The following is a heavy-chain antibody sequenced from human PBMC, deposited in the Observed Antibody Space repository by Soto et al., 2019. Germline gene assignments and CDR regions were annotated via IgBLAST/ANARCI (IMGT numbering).Heavy chain of an antibody. Sequence: QVQLVESGGGVVQPGRSLRLSCAASGFTFSSYAMHWVRQAPGKGLEWVAVISYDGSNKYYADSVKGRFTISRDNSKNPLYLQMNSLRAEDTAVYYCARTGGMGLVRRDYWGQGTLVTVSS. D-gene: IGHD6-19*01. J-gene: IGHJ4*02. V-gene: IGHV3-30-3*01. CDR2: ISYDGSNK. CDR1: GFTFSSYA. CDR3: ARTGGMGLVRRDY.